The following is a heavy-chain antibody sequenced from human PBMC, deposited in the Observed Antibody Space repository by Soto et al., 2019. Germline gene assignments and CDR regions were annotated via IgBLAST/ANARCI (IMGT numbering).Heavy chain of an antibody. V-gene: IGHV4-59*01. CDR3: ARDSYGGNDY. Sequence: PSDTLSLTCTVSGGSISSYYWSWIRQPPGKGLEWIGYFYYSGSTNYNPSLKSRVTISVDTSKNQFSLKLSSVTAADTAVYYCARDSYGGNDYWGQGTLVT. D-gene: IGHD4-17*01. CDR1: GGSISSYY. CDR2: FYYSGST. J-gene: IGHJ4*02.